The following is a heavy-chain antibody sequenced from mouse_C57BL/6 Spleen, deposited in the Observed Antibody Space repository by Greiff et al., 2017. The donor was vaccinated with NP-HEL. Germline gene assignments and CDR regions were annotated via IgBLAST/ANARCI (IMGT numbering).Heavy chain of an antibody. J-gene: IGHJ2*01. CDR2: INYDGSST. CDR3: ARENYGSSHYFDY. V-gene: IGHV5-16*01. D-gene: IGHD1-1*01. Sequence: EVHLVESEGGLVQPGSSMKLSCTASGFTFSDYYMAWVRQVPEKGLEWVANINYDGSSTYYLDSLKSRFIISRDNAKNILYLQMSSLKSEDTATYYCARENYGSSHYFDYWGQGTTLTVSS. CDR1: GFTFSDYY.